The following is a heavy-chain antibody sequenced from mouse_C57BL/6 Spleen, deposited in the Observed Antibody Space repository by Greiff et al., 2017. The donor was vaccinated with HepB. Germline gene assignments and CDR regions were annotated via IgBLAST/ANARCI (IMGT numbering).Heavy chain of an antibody. V-gene: IGHV3-6*01. CDR2: ISYDGSN. J-gene: IGHJ4*01. D-gene: IGHD2-3*01. CDR1: GYSITSGYY. CDR3: ASTDGYYVGYAMDY. Sequence: ESGPGLVKPSQSLSLTCSVTGYSITSGYYWNWIRQFPGNKLEWMGYISYDGSNNYNPSLKNRISITRDTSKNQFFLKLNSVTTEDTATYYCASTDGYYVGYAMDYWGQGTSVTVSS.